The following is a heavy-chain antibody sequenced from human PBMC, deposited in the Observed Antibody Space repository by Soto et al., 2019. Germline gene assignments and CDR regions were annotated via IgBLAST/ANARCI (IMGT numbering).Heavy chain of an antibody. CDR1: GCTFSSYA. CDR2: ISSNGGST. CDR3: ARPRETYDILTGSDV. J-gene: IGHJ6*02. Sequence: GGSLRVSCAASGCTFSSYAMHWVRQAPGKGLEYVSAISSNGGSTYYANSVKGRFTISRDNSKNTLYLQMGSLRAEDMAVYYCARPRETYDILTGSDVWGQGTTVTVSS. V-gene: IGHV3-64*01. D-gene: IGHD3-9*01.